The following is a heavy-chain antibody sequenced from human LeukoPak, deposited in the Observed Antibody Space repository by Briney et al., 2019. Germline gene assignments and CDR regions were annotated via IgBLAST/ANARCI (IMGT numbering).Heavy chain of an antibody. V-gene: IGHV3-30*02. J-gene: IGHJ6*03. D-gene: IGHD1-1*01. CDR2: IRYDGSNK. CDR3: ARGLHWNYYYYYMDV. Sequence: PGGSLRLSCAASGFTFSSYGMHWVRQAPGKGLEWVAFIRYDGSNKYYADSVKGRFTISRDTSKDTLYLQMNSLRPDDTAVYYCARGLHWNYYYYYMDVWGKGTTVTVSS. CDR1: GFTFSSYG.